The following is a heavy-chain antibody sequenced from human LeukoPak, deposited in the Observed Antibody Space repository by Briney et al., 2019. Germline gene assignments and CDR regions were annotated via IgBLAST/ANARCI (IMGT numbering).Heavy chain of an antibody. V-gene: IGHV3-9*01. CDR3: AKDSCGGDCYSDY. CDR1: GFTFDDYA. CDR2: ISWNSGSI. Sequence: GGSLRLSCAASGFTFDDYAMHWVRQAPGKGLEWVSSISWNSGSIDYADSVKGRFTISRDNAKNSPYLQMNSLRTEDTALYYCAKDSCGGDCYSDYWGQGTLVTVSS. D-gene: IGHD2-21*02. J-gene: IGHJ4*02.